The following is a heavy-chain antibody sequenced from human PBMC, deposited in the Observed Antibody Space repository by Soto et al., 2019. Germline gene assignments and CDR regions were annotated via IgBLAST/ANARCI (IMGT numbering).Heavy chain of an antibody. Sequence: SETLSLTCPVSGCSISNYYWSWIRQSPGKGLEWIGYISYIGTTNYNPSLKSRVTISVDTSKNQFSLRLTSVTAADTAVYYCVRGGGGYGNGMIDYWGQGTPVTVS. D-gene: IGHD5-18*01. CDR1: GCSISNYY. CDR3: VRGGGGYGNGMIDY. V-gene: IGHV4-59*01. CDR2: ISYIGTT. J-gene: IGHJ4*02.